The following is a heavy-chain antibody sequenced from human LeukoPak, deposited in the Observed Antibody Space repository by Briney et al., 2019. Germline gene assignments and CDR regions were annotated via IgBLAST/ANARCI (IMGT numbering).Heavy chain of an antibody. CDR2: IYYSGST. Sequence: SETLSLTCTVSGGSMSSGGHYWRWIRRHPGKGLEWIGYIYYSGSTFNNPSLKSRVTISVDTSKNQFSLKMNSVTVADTAVYYCARGGGGYTYGMPIEFWGQGTLVTVSS. CDR3: ARGGGGYTYGMPIEF. V-gene: IGHV4-31*03. D-gene: IGHD5-18*01. J-gene: IGHJ4*02. CDR1: GGSMSSGGHY.